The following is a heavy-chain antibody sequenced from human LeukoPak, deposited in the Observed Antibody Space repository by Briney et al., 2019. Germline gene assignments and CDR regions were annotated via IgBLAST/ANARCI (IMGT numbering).Heavy chain of an antibody. Sequence: GGSLRLSCAASGFTFSSYWMHWVRQAPGKGLVWVSRINSGGSSTSYANSVKGRFTISRDNAKNTLYLQMNSLRAEDTAVYYCARDGGDPHADIVVVVAANHFDYWGQGTLVTVSS. CDR3: ARDGGDPHADIVVVVAANHFDY. CDR2: INSGGSST. V-gene: IGHV3-74*01. CDR1: GFTFSSYW. J-gene: IGHJ4*02. D-gene: IGHD2-15*01.